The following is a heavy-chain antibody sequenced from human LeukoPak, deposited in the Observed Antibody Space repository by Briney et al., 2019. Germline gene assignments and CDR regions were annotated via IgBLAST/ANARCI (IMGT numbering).Heavy chain of an antibody. CDR1: GFTFSSYS. CDR3: ARDLWGYGSGTNFDY. J-gene: IGHJ4*02. V-gene: IGHV3-48*01. Sequence: GGSLRLSCAASGFTFSSYSINWVRQAPGKGLEWVSYISSSSSTIYHADSVKGRFTVSRDNAKKSLYLQMNSLRAEDTAVYYCARDLWGYGSGTNFDYWGQGTLVTVSS. CDR2: ISSSSSTI. D-gene: IGHD3-10*01.